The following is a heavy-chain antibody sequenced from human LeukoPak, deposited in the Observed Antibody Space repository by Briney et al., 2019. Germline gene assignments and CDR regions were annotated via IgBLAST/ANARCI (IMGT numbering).Heavy chain of an antibody. CDR3: AREAVDGSGSFDY. CDR2: IYSGGST. Sequence: GGSLRLSCAASGFTVSSNYMSWVRQAPGKGLEWVSVIYSGGSTYYADSVKGRFTISRDNSKNTLYLQMNSLRAEDTAVYYCAREAVDGSGSFDYWGQGTLVTVSS. V-gene: IGHV3-53*01. D-gene: IGHD3-10*01. CDR1: GFTVSSNY. J-gene: IGHJ4*02.